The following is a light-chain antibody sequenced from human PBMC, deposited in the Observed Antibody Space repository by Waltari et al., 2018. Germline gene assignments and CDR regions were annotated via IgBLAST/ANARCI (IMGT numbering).Light chain of an antibody. CDR2: GAS. V-gene: IGKV3D-15*01. CDR1: ESIGRT. CDR3: HHYNHWPPMST. J-gene: IGKJ2*01. Sequence: EILMTQSPATLSVSPGEPATISCRASESIGRTLVWYQLKPGQAPRLLFYGASSRATGIPARFSGSGSGTDFTLTITNLQSEDFAVYYCHHYNHWPPMSTFGQGTKLEI.